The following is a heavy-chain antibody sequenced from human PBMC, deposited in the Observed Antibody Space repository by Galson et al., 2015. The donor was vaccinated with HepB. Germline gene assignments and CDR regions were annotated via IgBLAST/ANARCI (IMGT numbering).Heavy chain of an antibody. CDR3: ARGSMIVGSMKG. Sequence: SVKVSCKASGGTFSSYAISWVRQAPGQGLEWMGRIIPILAIANYAQKFQGRVTITADKSTSTAYMELSSLRSEDTAVYYCARGSMIVGSMKGWGQGTLVTVSS. V-gene: IGHV1-69*04. CDR2: IIPILAIA. J-gene: IGHJ4*02. CDR1: GGTFSSYA. D-gene: IGHD3-22*01.